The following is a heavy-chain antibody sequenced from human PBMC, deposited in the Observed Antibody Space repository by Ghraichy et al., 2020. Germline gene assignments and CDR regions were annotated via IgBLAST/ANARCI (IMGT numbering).Heavy chain of an antibody. D-gene: IGHD2-2*01. V-gene: IGHV3-30*04. J-gene: IGHJ1*01. CDR3: ARDLVPAAMTYFQH. Sequence: GGSLRLSCAASGFTFSSYAMHWVRQAPGKGLEWVAVISYDGSNKYYADSVKGRFTISRDNSKNTLYLQMNSLRAEDTAVYYCARDLVPAAMTYFQHWGQGTLVTVSS. CDR1: GFTFSSYA. CDR2: ISYDGSNK.